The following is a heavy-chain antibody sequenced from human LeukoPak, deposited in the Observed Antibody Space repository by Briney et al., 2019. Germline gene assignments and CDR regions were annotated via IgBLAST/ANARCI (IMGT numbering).Heavy chain of an antibody. CDR1: GFTFSSYS. CDR3: ARDPDQGRGFDF. Sequence: GGSLRLSCAASGFTFSSYSMNWVRQAPGKGQEWVSYISSSSTTIYYADSVKGRFTISRDNAKNSLYLQMNSLRVEDTAVYYCARDPDQGRGFDFWGQGTLVTASS. D-gene: IGHD1-26*01. V-gene: IGHV3-48*01. J-gene: IGHJ4*02. CDR2: ISSSSTTI.